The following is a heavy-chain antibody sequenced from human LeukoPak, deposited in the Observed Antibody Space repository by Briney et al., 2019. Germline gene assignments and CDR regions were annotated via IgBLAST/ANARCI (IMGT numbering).Heavy chain of an antibody. CDR3: ARVVWDCSGGSCYSEATRQGDWYFDL. CDR2: ISTNKGNT. D-gene: IGHD2-15*01. J-gene: IGHJ2*01. CDR1: GYIFTSYG. V-gene: IGHV1-18*01. Sequence: DSVRVSCKASGYIFTSYGISWVRQAPGQGLEWMGRISTNKGNTIYAEKVQGRITMTTDTSTSTAYMELSSLRSEDTAVYYCARVVWDCSGGSCYSEATRQGDWYFDLWGRGTLVSVSS.